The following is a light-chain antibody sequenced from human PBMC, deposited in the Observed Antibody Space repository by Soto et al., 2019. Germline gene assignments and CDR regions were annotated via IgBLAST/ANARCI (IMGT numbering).Light chain of an antibody. J-gene: IGKJ1*01. V-gene: IGKV1-5*01. CDR1: QSIRTF. CDR3: LQYSGFTWT. CDR2: DVS. Sequence: DIQMTQSPSTLAASVGDRVTITCRASQSIRTFLAWYQQKPGKAPKLLIFDVSSVESGVPSRFSGSGSGTEFTHTISSLQPDDFASYYCLQYSGFTWTFGQGTKVEIK.